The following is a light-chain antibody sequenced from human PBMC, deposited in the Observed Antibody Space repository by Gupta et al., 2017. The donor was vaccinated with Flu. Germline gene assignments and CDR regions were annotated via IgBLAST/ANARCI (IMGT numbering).Light chain of an antibody. CDR3: QQSYSTPRT. CDR1: QSISSY. V-gene: IGKV1-39*01. CDR2: AAS. J-gene: IGKJ4*01. Sequence: TQITQSPSSLSASVGDRVTITCRASQSISSYLNWYQQKPGKAPKLLIYAASSLQSGVPSRFSGSGSGTDFTLTISSLQPEDFATYYCQQSYSTPRTFGGGTKVEIK.